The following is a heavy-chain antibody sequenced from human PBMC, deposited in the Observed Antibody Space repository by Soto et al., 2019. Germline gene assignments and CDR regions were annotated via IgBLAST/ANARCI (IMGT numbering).Heavy chain of an antibody. CDR3: AKGDSNSLRGDWFDL. J-gene: IGHJ5*02. Sequence: GGSLRLSCAASGFTFSSYALNWVRQAPGKGLEWVAEISGSGTSTYYAPSVKGRFIISSDSSKNTLYLRMYSLRAEDTAMYYCAKGDSNSLRGDWFDLWGQGTLVTVSS. CDR1: GFTFSSYA. D-gene: IGHD1-1*01. V-gene: IGHV3-23*01. CDR2: ISGSGTST.